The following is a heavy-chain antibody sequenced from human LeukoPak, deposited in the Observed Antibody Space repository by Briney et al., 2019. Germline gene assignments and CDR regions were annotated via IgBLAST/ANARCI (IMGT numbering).Heavy chain of an antibody. CDR2: INSDGSST. CDR3: AREPYYGSGSYPDY. Sequence: PGGSLRLPCAASGFTFSSYWMHWVRQAPGKGLVWVSRINSDGSSTSYADSVKGRFTISRDNAKNTLYLQMNSLRAEDTAVYYCAREPYYGSGSYPDYWGQGTLVTVSS. V-gene: IGHV3-74*01. D-gene: IGHD3-10*01. CDR1: GFTFSSYW. J-gene: IGHJ4*02.